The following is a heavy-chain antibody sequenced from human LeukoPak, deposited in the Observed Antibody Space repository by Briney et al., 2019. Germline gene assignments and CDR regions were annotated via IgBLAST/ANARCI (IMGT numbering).Heavy chain of an antibody. D-gene: IGHD5-18*01. Sequence: SETLSLTCTVSGGFIRSSSYYWGWIRQPPGKGLEWIGSIYYSGTTYYNPSLKSRVTISVDTSQNQFSLKLSSVTAADTALYYCARHVGYSYAQGWFDPWGQGTLVTVSS. CDR2: IYYSGTT. V-gene: IGHV4-39*01. CDR3: ARHVGYSYAQGWFDP. J-gene: IGHJ5*02. CDR1: GGFIRSSSYY.